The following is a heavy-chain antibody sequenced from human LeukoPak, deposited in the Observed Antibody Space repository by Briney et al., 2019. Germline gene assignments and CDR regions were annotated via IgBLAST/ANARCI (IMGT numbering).Heavy chain of an antibody. CDR2: INSDGSST. CDR3: ARVGYYYDSSGYYGVCDY. CDR1: GFTFSSYW. Sequence: PGGSLRLSCAASGFTFSSYWMHWVRQAPGKGLVWVSRINSDGSSTSYADSVKGRLTISRDNAKNTLYLQMNSLRAEDTAVYYCARVGYYYDSSGYYGVCDYWGQGTLVTVSS. D-gene: IGHD3-22*01. J-gene: IGHJ4*02. V-gene: IGHV3-74*01.